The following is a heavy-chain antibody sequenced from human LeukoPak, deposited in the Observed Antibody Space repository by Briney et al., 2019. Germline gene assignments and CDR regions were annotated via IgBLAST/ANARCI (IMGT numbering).Heavy chain of an antibody. CDR2: ISDSGGTT. V-gene: IGHV3-23*01. CDR1: GFTFSSYA. CDR3: AKVREDGSFDP. J-gene: IGHJ5*02. Sequence: PGGSLRLSCAASGFTFSSYAMSWVRQAPGEGLECVSIISDSGGTTFYADSVKGRFSISRDNSKNTLYLQMNSLRAEDTAVYFCAKVREDGSFDPWGQGTLVTVSS.